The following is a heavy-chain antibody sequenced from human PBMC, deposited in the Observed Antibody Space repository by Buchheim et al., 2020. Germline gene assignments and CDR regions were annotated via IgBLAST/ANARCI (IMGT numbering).Heavy chain of an antibody. CDR2: IKIKTDGGTT. V-gene: IGHV3-15*07. D-gene: IGHD4-23*01. Sequence: EVQLVESGGGLVKPGGSLRLSCAASGFTFSNAWMNWVRQAPGKGLEWVGRIKIKTDGGTTDYAAAVKGRFTIPIDDSKNTPYLQMNSLKTEDTAVYYCTTDLASGNSDFGYWGQGTL. CDR3: TTDLASGNSDFGY. CDR1: GFTFSNAW. J-gene: IGHJ4*02.